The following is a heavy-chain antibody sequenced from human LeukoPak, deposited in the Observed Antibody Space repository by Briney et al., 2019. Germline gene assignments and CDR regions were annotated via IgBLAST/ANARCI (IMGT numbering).Heavy chain of an antibody. CDR1: GYTFTGYY. V-gene: IGHV1-2*02. J-gene: IGHJ4*02. CDR2: INPNSGGT. D-gene: IGHD2-2*01. CDR3: AREWAPRIVVQAAPGDY. Sequence: ASVKVSCKASGYTFTGYYMHWVRQAPGQGLEWMGWINPNSGGTNYAQKFQGRVTMTRDTSISTAYMELSRLRSDDTAVYYCAREWAPRIVVQAAPGDYWGQGTLVTVSS.